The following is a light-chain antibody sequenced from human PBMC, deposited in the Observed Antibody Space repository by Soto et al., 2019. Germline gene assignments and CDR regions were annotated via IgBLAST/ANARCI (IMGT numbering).Light chain of an antibody. CDR3: QQSYNTLT. V-gene: IGKV1-39*01. CDR1: HSISTF. CDR2: SAS. Sequence: DLQMTQSPSSLSASVGDRVTITCRASHSISTFLNWYQHTPGKAPKLLIYSASTLQSGVPPRFSGSGSGTDFTLTISSLQPEDFATYYCQQSYNTLTFGGGTKVEIK. J-gene: IGKJ4*01.